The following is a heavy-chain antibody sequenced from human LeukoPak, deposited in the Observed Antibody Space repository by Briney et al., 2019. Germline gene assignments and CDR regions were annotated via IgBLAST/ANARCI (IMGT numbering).Heavy chain of an antibody. Sequence: ASVKVSCKVSGYTLTELSMHWVRQAPGKGLEWMGGFDPEDGETIYAQKFQGRVTMTEDTSTDTACMELSSLRSEDTAVYYCATGPYYYDSSGYYHYYFDYWGQGTLVTVSS. D-gene: IGHD3-22*01. CDR2: FDPEDGET. CDR1: GYTLTELS. J-gene: IGHJ4*02. CDR3: ATGPYYYDSSGYYHYYFDY. V-gene: IGHV1-24*01.